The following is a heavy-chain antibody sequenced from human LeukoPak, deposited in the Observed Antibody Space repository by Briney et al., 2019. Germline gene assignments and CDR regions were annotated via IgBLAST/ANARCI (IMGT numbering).Heavy chain of an antibody. D-gene: IGHD2-21*02. CDR2: IHNDGTQG. J-gene: IGHJ6*03. CDR3: AKEGDEFRGYLDV. CDR1: GFTFSRLG. V-gene: IGHV3-30*02. Sequence: GGSLRLSCAASGFTFSRLGMQWVRQAPGKGLEWVAVIHNDGTQGQYGDSVKGRFTISKDNSQSTLYLQMNNLRDDDRAVYYCAKEGDEFRGYLDVWGKGTTVTVSS.